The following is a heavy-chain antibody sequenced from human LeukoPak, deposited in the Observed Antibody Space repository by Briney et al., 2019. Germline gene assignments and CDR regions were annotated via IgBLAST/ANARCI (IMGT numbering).Heavy chain of an antibody. J-gene: IGHJ3*02. CDR1: GFTFSSYW. D-gene: IGHD3-22*01. CDR3: ARGGDYYDSSGYWGLSAFDI. CDR2: IKQDGSEK. V-gene: IGHV3-7*04. Sequence: GGSLRLSCAASGFTFSSYWMSWVRQAPGKGLEWVANIKQDGSEKYYVDSVKGRFTISRDNAKNSLYLQMNSLRAEDTAVYYCARGGDYYDSSGYWGLSAFDIWGQGTMVTVSS.